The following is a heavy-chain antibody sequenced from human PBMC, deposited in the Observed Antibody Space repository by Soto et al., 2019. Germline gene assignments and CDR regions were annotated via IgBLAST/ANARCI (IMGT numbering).Heavy chain of an antibody. Sequence: PWGSLRLSCSVSVLTFSNFWMHWFRQAPGKGLVWVSYVMGDGTTTDYADPVKGRFTISRDNAKNTVFLQMNSLRAEDTAVYYCATLNSFGSDFWGHGTLVTVSS. J-gene: IGHJ4*01. CDR2: VMGDGTTT. D-gene: IGHD3-3*01. CDR3: ATLNSFGSDF. V-gene: IGHV3-74*01. CDR1: VLTFSNFW.